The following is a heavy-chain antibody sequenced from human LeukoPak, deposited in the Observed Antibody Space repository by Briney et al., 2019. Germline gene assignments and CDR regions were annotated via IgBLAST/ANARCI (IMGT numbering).Heavy chain of an antibody. V-gene: IGHV3-48*03. CDR3: AELGITMIGGV. J-gene: IGHJ6*04. D-gene: IGHD3-10*02. CDR1: GFTFSSYE. CDR2: ISSSGSTI. Sequence: GGSLRLSCAASGFTFSSYEMNWVRQAPGKGLEWVSYISSSGSTIYYADSVKGRVTISRDNAKNSLYLQMNRLRAEDKAVYYCAELGITMIGGVWGKGTTVTISS.